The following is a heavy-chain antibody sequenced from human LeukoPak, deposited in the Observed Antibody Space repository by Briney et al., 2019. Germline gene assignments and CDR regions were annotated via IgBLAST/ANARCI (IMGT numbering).Heavy chain of an antibody. D-gene: IGHD3-22*01. CDR1: GFTFSTYA. V-gene: IGHV3-48*01. Sequence: GGSLRLSCAASGFTFSTYAMDWVRQAPGKGLEWVSYLSSSSSVIYHADSVKGRFTISRDNAKNSLYLQMNSLRAEDTAVYYCAREDHTWDSSGYPPDYWGQGTLVTVSS. CDR3: AREDHTWDSSGYPPDY. J-gene: IGHJ4*02. CDR2: LSSSSSVI.